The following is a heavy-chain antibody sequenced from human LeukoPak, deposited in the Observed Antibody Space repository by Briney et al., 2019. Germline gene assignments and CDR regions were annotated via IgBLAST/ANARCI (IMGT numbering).Heavy chain of an antibody. D-gene: IGHD6-6*01. CDR2: IYYSGST. Sequence: SETLSLTCTVTGGSISSYYWSWIRQPPGKGLEWIGYIYYSGSTNYNPSLKSRVTISVDTSKNQFSLKLSSVTPADTAVYYCARGASSSSVAYFQHWGQGTLVTVSS. CDR1: GGSISSYY. J-gene: IGHJ1*01. V-gene: IGHV4-59*01. CDR3: ARGASSSSVAYFQH.